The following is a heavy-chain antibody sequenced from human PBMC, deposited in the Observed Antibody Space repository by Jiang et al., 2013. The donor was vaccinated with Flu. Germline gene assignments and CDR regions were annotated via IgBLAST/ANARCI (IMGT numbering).Heavy chain of an antibody. D-gene: IGHD2-15*01. CDR3: AREESYCSGGSCYINWFDP. Sequence: TLSLTCAVYGGSFMVTTGAGSASPRKGLEWIGEINHSGSTNYNPSLKSRVTISVDTSKNQFSLKLSSVTAADTAVYYCAREESYCSGGSCYINWFDPWGQGTLVTVSS. CDR2: INHSGST. J-gene: IGHJ5*02. V-gene: IGHV4-34*01. CDR1: GGSFMVTT.